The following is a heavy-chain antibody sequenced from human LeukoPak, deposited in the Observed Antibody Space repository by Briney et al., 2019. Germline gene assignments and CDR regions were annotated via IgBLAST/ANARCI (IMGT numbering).Heavy chain of an antibody. CDR2: TNPNSGGT. D-gene: IGHD4-17*01. CDR1: GYTFTGYY. V-gene: IGHV1-2*02. Sequence: ASVKVSCKASGYTFTGYYMHWVRQAPGQGLEWMGWTNPNSGGTNYAQKFQGRVTMTRDTSISTAYMELSRLRSDDTAVYYCARVDRGDQTTVTPYDAFDIWGQGTVVTVSS. J-gene: IGHJ3*02. CDR3: ARVDRGDQTTVTPYDAFDI.